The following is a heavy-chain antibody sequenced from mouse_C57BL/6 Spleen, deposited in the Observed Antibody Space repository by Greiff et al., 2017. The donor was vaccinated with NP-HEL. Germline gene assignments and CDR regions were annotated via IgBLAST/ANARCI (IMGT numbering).Heavy chain of an antibody. Sequence: EVQLVESGGGLVKPGGSLKLSCAASGFTFSDYGMHWVRQAPEKGLEWVAYISSGSSTIYYADTVKGRFTISRDNAKNTLFLQMTSLRAEDTAMYYCARIITTVDWGQGTTLTVSS. CDR1: GFTFSDYG. CDR2: ISSGSSTI. V-gene: IGHV5-17*01. J-gene: IGHJ2*01. CDR3: ARIITTVD. D-gene: IGHD1-1*01.